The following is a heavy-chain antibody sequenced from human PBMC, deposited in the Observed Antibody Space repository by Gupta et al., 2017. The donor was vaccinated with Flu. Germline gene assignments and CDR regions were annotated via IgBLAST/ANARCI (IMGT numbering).Heavy chain of an antibody. Sequence: QVQSVESGGGVVQAGRSMRLPCVASGFMFRSNGMHWVRKCPGKGLALVAIIWYDGSKQNSAASVKGRFTISRDNSKNTLYLQMNSPRAEHTAAYCCARWNLGDCSSSGCPGDAVDVWVQGTLVTVS. CDR2: IWYDGSKQ. V-gene: IGHV3-33*01. CDR3: ARWNLGDCSSSGCPGDAVDV. D-gene: IGHD2-2*01. CDR1: GFMFRSNG. J-gene: IGHJ3*01.